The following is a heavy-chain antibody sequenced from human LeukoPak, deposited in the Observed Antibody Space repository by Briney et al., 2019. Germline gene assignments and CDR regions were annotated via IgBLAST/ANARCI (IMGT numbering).Heavy chain of an antibody. V-gene: IGHV1-2*02. J-gene: IGHJ5*02. CDR3: ARGWWGTDYGWTNWFDP. CDR1: GYTFTGYY. CDR2: INPNSGGT. Sequence: ASVQVSCKASGYTFTGYYMHWVRQAPGQGLEWMGWINPNSGGTNYAQKFQGRVTMTRDTSTSTVYMELSSLRSEDTAVYYCARGWWGTDYGWTNWFDPWGQGTLVTVSS. D-gene: IGHD4-17*01.